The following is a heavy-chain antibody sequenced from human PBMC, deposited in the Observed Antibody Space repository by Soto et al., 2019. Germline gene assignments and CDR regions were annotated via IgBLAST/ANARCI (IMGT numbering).Heavy chain of an antibody. Sequence: WTWIRQHPGKGLEWIGYIYDSGRAYYNPSLKSRVTISVDTSKDQFSLQLSSVTAADTAVYYCARSSRSYFDLWGQGTLVTVSS. J-gene: IGHJ4*02. V-gene: IGHV4-31*02. CDR3: ARSSRSYFDL. CDR2: IYDSGRA.